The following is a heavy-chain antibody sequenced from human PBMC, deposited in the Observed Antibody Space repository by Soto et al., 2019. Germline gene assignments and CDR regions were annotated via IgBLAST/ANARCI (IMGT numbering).Heavy chain of an antibody. Sequence: GGSLRLSCAASGFTFSSYDMHWVRQATGKGLEWVSAIGTAGDTYYPGSVKGRFTISRENAKNSLYLQMNSLRAGDTAVYYCARSLKPRDIVVVPAARGYYYYGMDVWDQGTTVTVSS. CDR2: IGTAGDT. J-gene: IGHJ6*02. CDR3: ARSLKPRDIVVVPAARGYYYYGMDV. CDR1: GFTFSSYD. V-gene: IGHV3-13*01. D-gene: IGHD2-2*01.